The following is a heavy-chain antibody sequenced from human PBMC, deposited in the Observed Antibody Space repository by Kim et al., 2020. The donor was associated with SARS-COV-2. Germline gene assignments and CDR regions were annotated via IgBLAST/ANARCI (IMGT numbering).Heavy chain of an antibody. CDR1: GGSFSGYY. Sequence: SETLSLTCAVYGGSFSGYYWSWIRQPPGKGLEWIGEINHSGSTNYNPSLKSRVTISVDTSKNQFSLKLSSVTAADTAVYYCAGHSPSSSWYPVIAFDIWGQGKMVTVSS. J-gene: IGHJ3*02. CDR2: INHSGST. V-gene: IGHV4-34*01. D-gene: IGHD6-13*01. CDR3: AGHSPSSSWYPVIAFDI.